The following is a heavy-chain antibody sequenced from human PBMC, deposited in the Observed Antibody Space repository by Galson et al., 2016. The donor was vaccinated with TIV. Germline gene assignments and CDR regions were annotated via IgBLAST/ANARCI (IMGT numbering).Heavy chain of an antibody. D-gene: IGHD2-21*02. CDR1: GFSFSDYY. Sequence: SLRLSCAGSGFSFSDYYLSSIREAPGKGLEGVSKIGSWGTAIYYAGSVKGRLTISRDKAKNTVYRQMNSLRVDDTAVYYCARDCNVDNCYSSPMYFDCWGQGALVTVSS. V-gene: IGHV3-11*01. J-gene: IGHJ4*02. CDR3: ARDCNVDNCYSSPMYFDC. CDR2: IGSWGTAI.